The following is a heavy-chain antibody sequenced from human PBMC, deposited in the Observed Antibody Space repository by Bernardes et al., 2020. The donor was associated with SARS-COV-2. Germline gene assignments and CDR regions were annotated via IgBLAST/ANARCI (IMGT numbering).Heavy chain of an antibody. Sequence: SGTLSLTCSVSGSSFSSYFYYFICIPPRAGLERVSITRLHASGNTYYNPSLKSRVTISRDTSKNHLSLKLTSGTAADTAVYFCALTSVVPWAFNTWDQGTMVTVSS. CDR3: ALTSVVPWAFNT. V-gene: IGHV4-61*02. CDR1: GSSFSSYFYY. CDR2: LHASGNT. D-gene: IGHD4-17*01. J-gene: IGHJ3*02.